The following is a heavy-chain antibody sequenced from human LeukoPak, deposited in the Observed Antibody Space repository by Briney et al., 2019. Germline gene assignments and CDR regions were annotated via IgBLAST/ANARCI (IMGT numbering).Heavy chain of an antibody. V-gene: IGHV4-38-2*02. D-gene: IGHD2-2*03. J-gene: IGHJ5*02. Sequence: PSEALSLTCTVSGYSISSGYYWGWIRQPPGKGLEWIGSIYHSGSTYYNPSLKSRVTISVDTSKNQFPLKLSSVTAADTAVYYCARDVGYCSSTSCYHPGYNWFDPWGQGTLVTVSS. CDR1: GYSISSGYY. CDR3: ARDVGYCSSTSCYHPGYNWFDP. CDR2: IYHSGST.